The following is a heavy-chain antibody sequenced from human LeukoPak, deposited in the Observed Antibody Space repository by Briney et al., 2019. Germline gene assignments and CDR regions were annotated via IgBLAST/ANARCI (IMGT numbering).Heavy chain of an antibody. CDR2: ISSTGRHI. Sequence: AGGSLRLSCEASGFTFRNYGMHWVRQAPGKGLEWVSSISSTGRHINYADSMKGRFTISRDNAKNSLYLQMNNLRAEDTAVYYCARTAYYYDSSGYDDAFDIWGQGTMVTVSS. V-gene: IGHV3-21*01. D-gene: IGHD3-22*01. CDR3: ARTAYYYDSSGYDDAFDI. CDR1: GFTFRNYG. J-gene: IGHJ3*02.